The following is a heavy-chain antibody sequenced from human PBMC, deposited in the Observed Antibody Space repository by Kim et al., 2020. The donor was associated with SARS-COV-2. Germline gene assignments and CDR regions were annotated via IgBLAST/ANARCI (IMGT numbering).Heavy chain of an antibody. Sequence: SETLSLTCTVSGGSISSYYWSWIRQPPGKGLEWIGYIYYSGSTNCNPSLKSRVTISVDTSKDQFSLKLSSVTAAETAVYYCARAITGTTPGFDPWGQGTLVTVSS. CDR1: GGSISSYY. J-gene: IGHJ5*02. V-gene: IGHV4-59*01. CDR2: IYYSGST. D-gene: IGHD1-20*01. CDR3: ARAITGTTPGFDP.